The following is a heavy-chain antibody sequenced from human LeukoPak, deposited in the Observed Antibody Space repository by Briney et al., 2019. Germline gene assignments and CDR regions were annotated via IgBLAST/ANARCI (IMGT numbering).Heavy chain of an antibody. Sequence: GGSLRLSCAASGFTFSDYYMSWIRQAPAKGLEGVSYISSSGSSIYSADSVKGRFTISRDNAKNSLYLQMNSLRAEDTAVYYCARVGRYSSSSGDYWGQGTLVTVSS. CDR3: ARVGRYSSSSGDY. J-gene: IGHJ4*02. D-gene: IGHD6-6*01. V-gene: IGHV3-11*04. CDR1: GFTFSDYY. CDR2: ISSSGSSI.